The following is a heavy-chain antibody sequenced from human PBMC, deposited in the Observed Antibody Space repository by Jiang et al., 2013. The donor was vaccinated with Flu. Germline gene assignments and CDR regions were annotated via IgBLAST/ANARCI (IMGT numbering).Heavy chain of an antibody. CDR3: AHHRYSRGYDYYYYGMDV. Sequence: KPTQTLTLTCTFSGFSLTTSGVGVSWIRQTPGKALEWLALIYWDDDIRYSPSLRSRVTITKDTSENQVVLTMTNVDPVDTATYYCAHHRYSRGYDYYYYGMDVWGQGTTVTVSS. CDR1: GFSLTTSGVG. D-gene: IGHD5-18*01. CDR2: IYWDDDI. V-gene: IGHV2-5*02. J-gene: IGHJ6*02.